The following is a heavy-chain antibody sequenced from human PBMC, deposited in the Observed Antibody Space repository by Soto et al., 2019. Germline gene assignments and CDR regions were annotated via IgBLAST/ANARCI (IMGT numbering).Heavy chain of an antibody. Sequence: GGSLRLSCSASGFTFSSYAMHWVRQAPGKGLEYVSSISTNGGSTHYADSVKGRFTISRDNSKNTKYLQMSILIADDTSVYYCVKGEYYYDSSGYYPFDYWGQGT. J-gene: IGHJ4*02. CDR1: GFTFSSYA. CDR2: ISTNGGST. CDR3: VKGEYYYDSSGYYPFDY. D-gene: IGHD3-22*01. V-gene: IGHV3-64D*09.